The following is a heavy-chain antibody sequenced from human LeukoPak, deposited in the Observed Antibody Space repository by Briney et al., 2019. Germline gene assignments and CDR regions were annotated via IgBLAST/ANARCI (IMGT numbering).Heavy chain of an antibody. D-gene: IGHD3-22*01. CDR1: GGSFSGYS. CDR2: INHSETT. CDR3: ARGWPDYHDSSRYSHYYFYYYMDV. J-gene: IGHJ6*03. V-gene: IGHV4-34*01. Sequence: SETLSLTCAVYGGSFSGYSWTWMRQPPGMGLEWIGEINHSETTNYNPSLKSRVTISVDTSKNQFSLRLSSVTAADAAVYSCARGWPDYHDSSRYSHYYFYYYMDVWGKGTTVTVSS.